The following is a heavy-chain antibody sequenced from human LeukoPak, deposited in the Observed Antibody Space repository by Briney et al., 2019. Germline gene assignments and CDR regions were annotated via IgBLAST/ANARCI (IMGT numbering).Heavy chain of an antibody. CDR2: IIPIFGTA. V-gene: IGHV1-69*06. J-gene: IGHJ4*02. CDR1: GGTFSSYA. CDR3: ARVSGYCSSTSCTSFDY. Sequence: SVKVSCKASGGTFSSYAISWVRQAPGQGLEWMGGIIPIFGTANYAQEFQGRVTITADKSTSTAYMELSSLRSEDTAVYYCARVSGYCSSTSCTSFDYWGQGTLVTVSS. D-gene: IGHD2-2*01.